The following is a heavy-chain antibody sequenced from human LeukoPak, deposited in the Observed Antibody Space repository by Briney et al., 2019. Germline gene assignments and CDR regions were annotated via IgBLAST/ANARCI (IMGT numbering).Heavy chain of an antibody. V-gene: IGHV4-34*01. CDR3: ARGLYYYYGMDV. Sequence: SETLSLTCAVYGGSFSGYYWSWIRQPPGKGLEWIGEINHSGSTNYNPSLKSRVTISVDTSKNQFSLKLSSVTAADTAVYYRARGLYYYYGMDVWGQGTTVTVSS. CDR1: GGSFSGYY. CDR2: INHSGST. J-gene: IGHJ6*02.